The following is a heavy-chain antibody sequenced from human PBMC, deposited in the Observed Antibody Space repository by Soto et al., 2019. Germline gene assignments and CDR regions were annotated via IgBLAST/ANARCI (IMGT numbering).Heavy chain of an antibody. D-gene: IGHD2-21*01. CDR3: ARRRYWGDECYDKDYYGMDF. V-gene: IGHV1-69*02. Sequence: QVQLVQSGAEVKKPGSSVKVSCQASGSTFSSYTVSWVRQAPGQGLEWMGRIIPVLGVTNYAPKFKGRVTISADKSKTTAYMELSSLRSGDTAVYYCARRRYWGDECYDKDYYGMDFWGRGTTDTVSS. CDR1: GSTFSSYT. J-gene: IGHJ6*04. CDR2: IIPVLGVT.